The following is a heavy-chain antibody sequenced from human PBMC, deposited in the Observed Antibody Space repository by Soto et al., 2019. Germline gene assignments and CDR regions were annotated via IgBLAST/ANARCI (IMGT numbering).Heavy chain of an antibody. CDR2: IYYNGNT. D-gene: IGHD1-1*01. Sequence: QLQLQESGPGLVKPSETLSLTCTVSGGSISSSPYYWAWIRQPPGKGLQWIGNIYYNGNTFYNPSLRSRVTISIDTSKSQFSLGLSSVTASDTAVYYCAIHGPLTNNWNQLNCWGQGTLVTVSS. J-gene: IGHJ4*02. CDR3: AIHGPLTNNWNQLNC. CDR1: GGSISSSPYY. V-gene: IGHV4-39*01.